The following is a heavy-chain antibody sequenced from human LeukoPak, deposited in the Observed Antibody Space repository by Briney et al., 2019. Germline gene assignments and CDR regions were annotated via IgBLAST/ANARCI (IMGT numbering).Heavy chain of an antibody. J-gene: IGHJ4*02. CDR2: ISAYNGNT. V-gene: IGHV1-18*01. CDR3: ARDEVSLGDPGQGFDY. Sequence: GASVKVSCRASGYTFTSYGISWVRQAPGQGLEWMGWISAYNGNTNYAQKLQGRVTMTTDTSTSTAYMELRSLRSDDTAVYYCARDEVSLGDPGQGFDYWGQGTLVTVSS. D-gene: IGHD3-10*01. CDR1: GYTFTSYG.